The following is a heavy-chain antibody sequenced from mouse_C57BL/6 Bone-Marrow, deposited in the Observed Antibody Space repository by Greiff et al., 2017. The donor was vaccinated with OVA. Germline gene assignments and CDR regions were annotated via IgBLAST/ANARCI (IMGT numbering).Heavy chain of an antibody. Sequence: QVQLQQPGAELVKPGASVKLSCKASGYTFTSYWMHWVKQRPGQGLEWIGMIHPNSGSTNYNEKFKSKATLTVDKSSSTAYMQLSSLTSEDSAVYYCASLRWLRRGDFDYWGQGTTLTVSS. CDR2: IHPNSGST. CDR1: GYTFTSYW. CDR3: ASLRWLRRGDFDY. V-gene: IGHV1-64*01. D-gene: IGHD2-2*01. J-gene: IGHJ2*01.